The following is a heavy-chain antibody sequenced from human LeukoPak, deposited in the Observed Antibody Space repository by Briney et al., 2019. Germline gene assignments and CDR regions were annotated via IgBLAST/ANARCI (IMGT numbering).Heavy chain of an antibody. CDR3: ASDLNHYPY. V-gene: IGHV3-7*04. Sequence: PGGSLRLSCPASGLTFSSYWMTWVRQAPGKGLEWVATVTPDGRDKYYVDSVRGRFTISRDNAQNSLFLQMSSLRAEDTAVYYCASDLNHYPYWGQGTLVTVSS. D-gene: IGHD3-10*01. CDR1: GLTFSSYW. CDR2: VTPDGRDK. J-gene: IGHJ4*02.